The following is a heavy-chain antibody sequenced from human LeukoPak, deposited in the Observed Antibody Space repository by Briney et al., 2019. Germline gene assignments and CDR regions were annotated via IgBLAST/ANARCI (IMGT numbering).Heavy chain of an antibody. J-gene: IGHJ4*02. CDR3: ARALDDSSGYYSDY. CDR2: IYHSGST. Sequence: SETLSLTCAVSGGSISSGGYSWSWIRQPPGKGLEWIGYIYHSGSTYYNPSLKSRVTISVDRSKNQFSLKLSSVTAADTAVYYCARALDDSSGYYSDYWGQGTLVTVSS. D-gene: IGHD3-22*01. V-gene: IGHV4-30-2*01. CDR1: GGSISSGGYS.